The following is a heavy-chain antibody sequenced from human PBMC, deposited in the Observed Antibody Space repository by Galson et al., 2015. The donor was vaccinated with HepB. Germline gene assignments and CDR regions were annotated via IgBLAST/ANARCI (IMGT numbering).Heavy chain of an antibody. J-gene: IGHJ4*02. D-gene: IGHD3-10*01. V-gene: IGHV4-39*02. CDR3: AREANYGSGSSHFDY. CDR1: GGSISSSSYY. CDR2: IYYSGST. Sequence: ETLSLTCTVSGGSISSSSYYWGWIRQPPGKGLEWIGSIYYSGSTYYNPSLKSRVTISVDTSKNQFSLKLSSVTAADTAVYYCAREANYGSGSSHFDYWGQGTLVTVSS.